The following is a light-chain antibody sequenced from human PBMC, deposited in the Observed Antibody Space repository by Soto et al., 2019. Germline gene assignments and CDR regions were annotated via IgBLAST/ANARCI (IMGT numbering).Light chain of an antibody. Sequence: DIQMTQSPSILSASVGDRVTITCRASQSVGTWLAWYQQKPRRAPNLLIYDASNLETGVPSRFSGGGSGTFFSFTINSLQPEDIATYYCQKHDGVPLFGPGTKVEVK. CDR3: QKHDGVPL. V-gene: IGKV1-33*01. CDR1: QSVGTW. CDR2: DAS. J-gene: IGKJ3*01.